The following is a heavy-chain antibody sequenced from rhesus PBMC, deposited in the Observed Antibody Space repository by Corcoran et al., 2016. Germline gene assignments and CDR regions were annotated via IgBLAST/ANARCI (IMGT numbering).Heavy chain of an antibody. Sequence: VQLVACGGGVVQPGGSLILSCAASGSTSRSDGMSGVGLAPGLGWVSSFMSGRSYISYAHSVSDRFTIARDNAKHSLSLQMNSLRAEDTAVYYCTSESYYGIDAFDFWGQGLRVTVSS. J-gene: IGHJ3*01. D-gene: IGHD4-29*01. CDR2: FMSGRSYI. CDR3: TSESYYGIDAFDF. CDR1: GSTSRSDG. V-gene: IGHV3S16*01.